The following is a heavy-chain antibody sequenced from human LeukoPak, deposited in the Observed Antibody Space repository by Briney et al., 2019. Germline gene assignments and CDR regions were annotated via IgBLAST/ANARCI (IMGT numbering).Heavy chain of an antibody. J-gene: IGHJ4*02. CDR3: ARDEWELLRAY. D-gene: IGHD1-26*01. Sequence: GGSLRLSCAASGFTFSSYSMNWVRQAPGKGLEWVSIIYSGGSTYYADSVKGRFTISRDNSKNTLYLQMNRLRVEDTGVYYCARDEWELLRAYWGQGTLVTVSS. V-gene: IGHV3-66*02. CDR1: GFTFSSYS. CDR2: IYSGGST.